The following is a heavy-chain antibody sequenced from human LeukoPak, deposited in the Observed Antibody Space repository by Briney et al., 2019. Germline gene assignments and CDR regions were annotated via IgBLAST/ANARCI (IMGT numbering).Heavy chain of an antibody. J-gene: IGHJ3*02. CDR2: IRANNGNT. Sequence: ASVKVSCNASGYTITTYAITWVRQAPGQGLEWMGWIRANNGNTNYAQKLQGRVTMTTDTSTSTAYMELRSLGSDDTAVYYCAREGDSSWLHDVFDIWGQGTMVTVSS. CDR3: AREGDSSWLHDVFDI. V-gene: IGHV1-18*01. D-gene: IGHD6-13*01. CDR1: GYTITTYA.